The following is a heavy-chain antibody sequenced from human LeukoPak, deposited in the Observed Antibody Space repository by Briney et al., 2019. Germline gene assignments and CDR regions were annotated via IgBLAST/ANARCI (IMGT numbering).Heavy chain of an antibody. V-gene: IGHV3-23*01. J-gene: IGHJ4*02. CDR1: GFTFSSYA. D-gene: IGHD2-15*01. CDR3: AILLRDIVVVVADLFDY. CDR2: ISGSGGST. Sequence: GGSLRLSCAASGFTFSSYAMSWVRQAPGKGLEWVSAISGSGGSTYYADSVKGRFTISRDNSKNTLYLQMNSLRAEDTAVYYCAILLRDIVVVVADLFDYWGQGTLVTVSS.